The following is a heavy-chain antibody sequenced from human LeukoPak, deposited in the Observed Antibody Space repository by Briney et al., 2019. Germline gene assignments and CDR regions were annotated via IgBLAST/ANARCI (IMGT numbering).Heavy chain of an antibody. CDR2: IFPLDSDT. CDR3: ARHLYPHTEFDF. CDR1: GYKFTSYW. V-gene: IGHV5-51*01. J-gene: IGHJ4*02. D-gene: IGHD1-14*01. Sequence: GESLKISCKASGYKFTSYWIGWVRQTPGHDLEWMGSIFPLDSDTTYSPSFQGQVTISADKSISTAYLQWSSLKASDTAMYYCARHLYPHTEFDFWGQGTLVTVSS.